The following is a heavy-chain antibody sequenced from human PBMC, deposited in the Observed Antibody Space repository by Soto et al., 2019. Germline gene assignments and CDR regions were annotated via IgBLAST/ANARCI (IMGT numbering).Heavy chain of an antibody. CDR1: GGTFSSYA. J-gene: IGHJ3*02. Sequence: SVKVSCKASGGTFSSYAISWVRQAPGPGLEWMGGIIPIFGTANYAQKFQGRVTITADESTSTAYMELSSLRSEDTAVYYCARGTREDYYDSPPVSFDIWGQGTMVTVSS. V-gene: IGHV1-69*13. D-gene: IGHD3-22*01. CDR3: ARGTREDYYDSPPVSFDI. CDR2: IIPIFGTA.